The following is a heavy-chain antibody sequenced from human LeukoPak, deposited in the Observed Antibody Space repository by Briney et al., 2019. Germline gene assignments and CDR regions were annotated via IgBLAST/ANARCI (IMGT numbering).Heavy chain of an antibody. CDR2: INPNSGGT. V-gene: IGHV1-2*02. CDR3: ARVVSSSWYYFDY. D-gene: IGHD6-13*01. J-gene: IGHJ4*02. CDR1: GYTFTGYY. Sequence: ASVKVSCKASGYTFTGYYMHWVRQAPGQGLEWMGWINPNSGGTNYAQEFQGRVTMTRDTSISTAYMELSRLRSDDTAVYYCARVVSSSWYYFDYWGQGTLVTVSS.